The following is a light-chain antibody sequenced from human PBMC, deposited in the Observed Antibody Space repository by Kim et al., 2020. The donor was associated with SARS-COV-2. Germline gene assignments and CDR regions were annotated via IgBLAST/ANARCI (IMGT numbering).Light chain of an antibody. CDR3: QQYGSSPLT. CDR2: GAS. CDR1: QSVSSSY. J-gene: IGKJ1*01. V-gene: IGKV3-20*01. Sequence: SPGERATRSCRASQSVSSSYLAWYQQKPGQAPRLLIYGASSRATGIPDRFSGSGSGTDFTLTISRLEPEDFAVYYCQQYGSSPLTFGQGTKVEIK.